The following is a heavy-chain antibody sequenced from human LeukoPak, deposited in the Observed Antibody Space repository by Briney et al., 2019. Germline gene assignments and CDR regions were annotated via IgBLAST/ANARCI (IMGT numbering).Heavy chain of an antibody. CDR2: IIPIFGTA. CDR1: GGTFSSYA. J-gene: IGHJ3*02. V-gene: IGHV1-69*05. Sequence: GASVKVSCKASGGTFSSYAISWVRQAPGQGLEWMGRIIPIFGTANYAQKFQGRVTITTDESTSTAYMELSSLRSEDTAVYYCARKGVGETEDAFDIWGQGTMVTVSS. CDR3: ARKGVGETEDAFDI. D-gene: IGHD1-26*01.